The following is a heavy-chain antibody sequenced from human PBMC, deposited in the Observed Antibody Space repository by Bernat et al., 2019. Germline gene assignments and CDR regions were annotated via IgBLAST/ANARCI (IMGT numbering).Heavy chain of an antibody. CDR1: GFTLSTHW. CDR3: ARDTLI. V-gene: IGHV3-7*01. J-gene: IGHJ3*02. CDR2: IKDDGSEK. Sequence: EVQLVESGGGLVQPGGSLRLSCVASGFTLSTHWMRWVRQAPGKGLEWVANIKDDGSEKFYVDSVKGRFTISRDNAKNSLYLQMNRLRAEDTAVYYCARDTLIWGQGTMVTVSS.